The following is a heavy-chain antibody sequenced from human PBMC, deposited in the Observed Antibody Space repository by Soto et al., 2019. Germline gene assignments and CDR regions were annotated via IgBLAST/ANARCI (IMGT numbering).Heavy chain of an antibody. CDR2: TSNDGSYK. CDR3: AKDNGIVGAGEYGMDV. V-gene: IGHV3-30*18. J-gene: IGHJ6*02. D-gene: IGHD1-26*01. CDR1: GFTFSNYG. Sequence: PGGSLRLSCAASGFTFSNYGMHWVRQAPGKGLEWVAVTSNDGSYKYYGDSVKDRFTISRDNSENTLSLQMNSLRAEDTAVYYCAKDNGIVGAGEYGMDVWGRGTTVTVSS.